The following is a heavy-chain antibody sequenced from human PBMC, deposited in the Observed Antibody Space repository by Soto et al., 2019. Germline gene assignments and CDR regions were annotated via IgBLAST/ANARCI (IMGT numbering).Heavy chain of an antibody. CDR2: IYYSGST. V-gene: IGHV4-59*03. Sequence: PSETLSLTCDVSGGSFGDNYWTWIRHFPGKGLEWIGYIYYSGSTNYNPSLKSRVSISVDASKAQFSLQLTSVTAADTALYYCAAGTLGAVWTPLDHWGQGILVTVS. J-gene: IGHJ4*02. CDR3: AAGTLGAVWTPLDH. CDR1: GGSFGDNY. D-gene: IGHD3-16*01.